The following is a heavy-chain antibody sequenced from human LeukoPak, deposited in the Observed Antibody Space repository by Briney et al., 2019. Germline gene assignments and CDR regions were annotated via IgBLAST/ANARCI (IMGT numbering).Heavy chain of an antibody. Sequence: PSQTLSLTCTVSGGSISSGGYYWSWIRQHPGKGLEWIGYIYYSGSTYYNPSLKSRVTISVDTSKNQFSLKLSSVTAADTAVYYCAREKREWLYYYYGMDVWGQGTTVTVSS. CDR3: AREKREWLYYYYGMDV. V-gene: IGHV4-31*03. J-gene: IGHJ6*02. CDR2: IYYSGST. D-gene: IGHD3-3*01. CDR1: GGSISSGGYY.